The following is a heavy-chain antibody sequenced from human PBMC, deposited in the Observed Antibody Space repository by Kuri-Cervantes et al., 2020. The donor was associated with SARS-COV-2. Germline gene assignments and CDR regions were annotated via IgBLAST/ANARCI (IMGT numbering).Heavy chain of an antibody. J-gene: IGHJ5*02. CDR1: GFTFDDYA. D-gene: IGHD1-7*01. Sequence: SLKISCAASGFTFDDYAMHWVRQAPGKGLEWVSGISWNSGSIGYADSVKGRFTISRDNAKNSLYPQMNSLRAEDTAVYYCARDPKLGLPPAWGQGTLVTVSS. CDR3: ARDPKLGLPPA. V-gene: IGHV3-9*01. CDR2: ISWNSGSI.